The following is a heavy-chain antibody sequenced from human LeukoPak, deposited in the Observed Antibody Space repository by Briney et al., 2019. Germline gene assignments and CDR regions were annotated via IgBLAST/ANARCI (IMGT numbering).Heavy chain of an antibody. V-gene: IGHV4-39*01. CDR2: IYYSGST. Sequence: KPSGTLSLTCTVSGGSISSSSYDWGWIRQPPGKGLEGIGRIYYSGSTYYNPSLKSRVTISVDTSKNQFSLKLSSVTAADTAVYYCARLPLGSSSYFDYWGQGTLVTVSS. J-gene: IGHJ4*02. CDR3: ARLPLGSSSYFDY. CDR1: GGSISSSSYD. D-gene: IGHD6-6*01.